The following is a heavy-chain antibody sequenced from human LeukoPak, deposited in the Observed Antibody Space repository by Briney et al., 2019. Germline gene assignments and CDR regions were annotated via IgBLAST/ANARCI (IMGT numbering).Heavy chain of an antibody. D-gene: IGHD3-10*01. J-gene: IGHJ4*02. Sequence: ASVKVSCKASGYTFTSYDINWVRQATGQGLEWMGWMNPNSGNTGYAQKFQGRVTMTRDTSISTAYMELSRLRSDDTAVYYCARVKEVRGVNYWGQGTLVTVSS. CDR3: ARVKEVRGVNY. V-gene: IGHV1-8*01. CDR1: GYTFTSYD. CDR2: MNPNSGNT.